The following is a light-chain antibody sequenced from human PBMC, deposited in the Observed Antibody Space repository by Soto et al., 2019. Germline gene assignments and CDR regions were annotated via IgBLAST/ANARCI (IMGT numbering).Light chain of an antibody. Sequence: EIVMTQSPATLSVSPGERATLSCRASQSVSSNLAWYQQKPGQAPRLLIYGASTRATGIPARFSGSGSGTEFTLTISSLQCEDFAVYYWQQYNNWPPETFGQGTKVEIK. CDR2: GAS. J-gene: IGKJ1*01. CDR1: QSVSSN. V-gene: IGKV3-15*01. CDR3: QQYNNWPPET.